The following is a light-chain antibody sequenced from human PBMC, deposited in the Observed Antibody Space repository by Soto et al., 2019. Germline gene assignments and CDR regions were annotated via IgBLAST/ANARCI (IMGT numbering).Light chain of an antibody. CDR2: ATS. Sequence: DIQMTQSPSSLSASVGDKVTITCRASQNVASYLNWYQQKLGTAPKVLIYATSTLKTGVPSRFSGSGSGTEFTLTISSLQPEDFATYYCQQLDNFPLTFGQGTRLEIK. CDR1: QNVASY. J-gene: IGKJ5*01. CDR3: QQLDNFPLT. V-gene: IGKV1-9*01.